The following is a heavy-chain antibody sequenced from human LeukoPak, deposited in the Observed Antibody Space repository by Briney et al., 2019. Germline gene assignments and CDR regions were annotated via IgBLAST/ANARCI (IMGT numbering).Heavy chain of an antibody. D-gene: IGHD1-26*01. J-gene: IGHJ4*02. CDR1: GYSISSGGYY. CDR3: AAETLGIGFDF. Sequence: SQTLSLTCTVSGYSISSGGYYWSWIRQPAGKGLEWIGRIYASGSTNYNPSLASRVTISLDTSKNQFSLKLSSVTAADTAVYYCAAETLGIGFDFWGQGPLVTVSS. V-gene: IGHV4-61*02. CDR2: IYASGST.